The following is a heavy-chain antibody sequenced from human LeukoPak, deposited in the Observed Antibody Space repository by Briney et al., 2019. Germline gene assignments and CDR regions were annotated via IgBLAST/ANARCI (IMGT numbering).Heavy chain of an antibody. V-gene: IGHV1-46*01. CDR3: ARFLWSLPPGLEGPNYYYYMDV. CDR2: INPSGGST. J-gene: IGHJ6*03. D-gene: IGHD2/OR15-2a*01. Sequence: GASVKVSCKASGYTFTSYYMHWVRQAPGRGLEWMGIINPSGGSTSYAQKFQDRVTLTTDTSTTTAYMELRSLRSDDTAVYYCARFLWSLPPGLEGPNYYYYMDVWGKGTTVTISS. CDR1: GYTFTSYY.